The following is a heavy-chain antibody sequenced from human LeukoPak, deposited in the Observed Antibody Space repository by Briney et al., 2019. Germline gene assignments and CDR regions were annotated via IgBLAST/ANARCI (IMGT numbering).Heavy chain of an antibody. V-gene: IGHV3-23*01. CDR3: TKDPNGSYVGAFDP. Sequence: PGGSLRLSCAASGFTFSSFAMTWVRQAPGKGLEWVSSITANHGATYNIDSVKGRFTISRDNSQNTMYLQMNSLRAGDPGVNYCTKDPNGSYVGAFDPWGQGTLVTGS. CDR1: GFTFSSFA. D-gene: IGHD2-15*01. CDR2: ITANHGAT. J-gene: IGHJ5*02.